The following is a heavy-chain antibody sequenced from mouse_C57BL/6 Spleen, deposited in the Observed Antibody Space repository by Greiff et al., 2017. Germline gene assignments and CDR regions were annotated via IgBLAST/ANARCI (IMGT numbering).Heavy chain of an antibody. CDR2: IDPSDSET. Sequence: VQLQQPGAELVRPGSSVKLSCKASGYTFTSYWMHWVKQRPIQGLEWIGNIDPSDSETHYNQKFKDKATLTVNKSSSTAYMQLSSLTSEDSAVYYCASYSYYYDYWGQGTTLTVSS. D-gene: IGHD2-10*01. J-gene: IGHJ2*01. CDR1: GYTFTSYW. CDR3: ASYSYYYDY. V-gene: IGHV1-52*01.